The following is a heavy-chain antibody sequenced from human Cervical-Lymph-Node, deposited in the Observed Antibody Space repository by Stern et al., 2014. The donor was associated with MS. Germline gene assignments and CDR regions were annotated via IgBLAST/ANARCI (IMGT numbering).Heavy chain of an antibody. V-gene: IGHV3-21*02. J-gene: IGHJ4*02. CDR2: ISTIGSYI. CDR1: GFSIGSYN. CDR3: VRGPFAVYYFDS. D-gene: IGHD3-3*01. Sequence: EVQLVESGGGLVKPGESLRLSCVGSGFSIGSYNMNWVRQAPGKGLEWVSSISTIGSYIYYGDSMKGRFTISRDNAKNSLFLQMDGLRAEDTAVYYCVRGPFAVYYFDSWGQGTPVTVSS.